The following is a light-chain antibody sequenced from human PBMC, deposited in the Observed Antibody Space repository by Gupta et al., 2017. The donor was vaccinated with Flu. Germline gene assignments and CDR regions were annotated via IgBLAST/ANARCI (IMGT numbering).Light chain of an antibody. CDR3: SSYTSSISPNSYV. V-gene: IGLV2-14*01. CDR2: EVK. J-gene: IGLJ1*01. CDR1: SNDVGGYNY. Sequence: QSALTQPASVSGSPGQSITISCTGTSNDVGGYNYVSWYQQHPGKAPKIMIYEVKYRPSGVSNRFSGSKSGNTASLTISGLRAEDEADYYCSSYTSSISPNSYVFGTGTKVTVL.